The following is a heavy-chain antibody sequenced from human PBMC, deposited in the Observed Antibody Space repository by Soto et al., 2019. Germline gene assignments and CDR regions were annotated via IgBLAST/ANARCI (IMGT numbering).Heavy chain of an antibody. CDR1: GFTFSSYG. Sequence: QVQLVESGGGVVQPGRSLRLSCAASGFTFSSYGMHWVRQAPGKGLEWVAVISYDGSNKYYADSVKGRFTISRDNSKNTLYLQMNSLRAEDTAVYYCAKERFGELSYYYYYGMDVWGQGTTVTVSS. D-gene: IGHD3-10*01. V-gene: IGHV3-30*18. CDR2: ISYDGSNK. CDR3: AKERFGELSYYYYYGMDV. J-gene: IGHJ6*02.